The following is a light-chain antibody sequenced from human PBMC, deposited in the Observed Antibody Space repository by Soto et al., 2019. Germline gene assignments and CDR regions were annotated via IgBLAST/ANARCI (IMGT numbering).Light chain of an antibody. J-gene: IGLJ1*01. Sequence: QSALTQPRSVSGSPGQSVTISCTGTSSDVGGYNYVSWYQQHTGKAPKLMIYDVSKRPSGVPDRFSGSKSGNTASLTISGLHAEDEADYYCCSYAGSYYVFGTGTKLTVL. CDR1: SSDVGGYNY. V-gene: IGLV2-11*01. CDR2: DVS. CDR3: CSYAGSYYV.